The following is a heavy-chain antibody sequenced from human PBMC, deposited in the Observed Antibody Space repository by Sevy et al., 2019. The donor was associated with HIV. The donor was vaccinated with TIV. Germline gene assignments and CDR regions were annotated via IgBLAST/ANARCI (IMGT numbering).Heavy chain of an antibody. D-gene: IGHD6-19*01. CDR1: GFTFSNYW. CDR2: INIDGTTT. J-gene: IGHJ4*02. V-gene: IGHV3-74*01. Sequence: GGSLRLSCTASGFTFSNYWMHWVRQAPRKGLVWFAHINIDGTTTTYAHSVEGRFTISRDNAKNTLYLQMHSLRVEDTAMYYCARAQRDSSGWYYFDNWGQGTLVTVSS. CDR3: ARAQRDSSGWYYFDN.